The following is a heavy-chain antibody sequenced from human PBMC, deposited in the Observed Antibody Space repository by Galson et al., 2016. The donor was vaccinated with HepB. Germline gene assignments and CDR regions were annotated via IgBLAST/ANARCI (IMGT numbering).Heavy chain of an antibody. V-gene: IGHV4-39*01. Sequence: LSLTCIVSGGSISSSSYYWGWVRQPPGKGLEWIGSIYYSGTTYYNPSLKSRVTIYVDTSKNQFSLKLSSVTAADTAVYYCARAYSSGWTGNYYGMDVWGKGTTVTVSA. CDR2: IYYSGTT. J-gene: IGHJ6*04. D-gene: IGHD6-19*01. CDR3: ARAYSSGWTGNYYGMDV. CDR1: GGSISSSSYY.